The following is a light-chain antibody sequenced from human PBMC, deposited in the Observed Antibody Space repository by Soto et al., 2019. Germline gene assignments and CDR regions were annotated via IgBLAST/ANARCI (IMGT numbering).Light chain of an antibody. V-gene: IGKV1-5*03. CDR1: QSISAW. J-gene: IGKJ2*01. CDR2: KAS. CDR3: QHYNNYPFT. Sequence: DIQMTQFPSTLSASVGDRVTITCRASQSISAWLAWYQLKPGKAPNLLISKASTLDSGVPSRFSGSESGTEFTLTISSLQPDDFATYFCQHYNNYPFTFGQGTMLEIK.